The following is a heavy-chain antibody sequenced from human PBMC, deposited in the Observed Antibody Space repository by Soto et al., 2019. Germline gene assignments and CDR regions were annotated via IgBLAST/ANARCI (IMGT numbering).Heavy chain of an antibody. CDR1: GGSISSYY. D-gene: IGHD1-26*01. Sequence: QVQLQESGPGLVKPSETLSLTCTVSGGSISSYYWSWIRQPPGKGLEWIGYIYYGGSTNYNPSLQSRVTISVDTSKNQFSLKLTSVTAADTAVYYCARGGGSPDYWGQGTLVTVSS. V-gene: IGHV4-59*08. CDR3: ARGGGSPDY. CDR2: IYYGGST. J-gene: IGHJ4*02.